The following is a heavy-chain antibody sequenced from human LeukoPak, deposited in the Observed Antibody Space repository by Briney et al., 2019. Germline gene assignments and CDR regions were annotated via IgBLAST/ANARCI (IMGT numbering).Heavy chain of an antibody. Sequence: SETLSLTCTVSGGSISSYYWSWIRQTPGKGLEWIGYIYYSGSTNYNPSLKSRVTISVDTSKNQFSLKLSSVTAADTAVYYCARAKRTIFGVVMEYYFDYWGQGTLVTVSS. CDR2: IYYSGST. CDR3: ARAKRTIFGVVMEYYFDY. D-gene: IGHD3-3*01. J-gene: IGHJ4*02. V-gene: IGHV4-59*01. CDR1: GGSISSYY.